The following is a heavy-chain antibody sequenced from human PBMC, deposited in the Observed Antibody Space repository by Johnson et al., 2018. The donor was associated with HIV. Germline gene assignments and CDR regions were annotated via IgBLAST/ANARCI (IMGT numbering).Heavy chain of an antibody. J-gene: IGHJ3*02. V-gene: IGHV3-NL1*01. D-gene: IGHD1-26*01. CDR2: IYSGGST. Sequence: QVQLVESGGGLVQPGGSLRLSCAASGFTFSSYAMHWVRQAPGKGLEWVSVIYSGGSTYYADSVKGRFTISRDNSKNTLYLQMNSLKTEDTAVYYCTTDRATYDAFDIWGQGTMVTVSS. CDR3: TTDRATYDAFDI. CDR1: GFTFSSYA.